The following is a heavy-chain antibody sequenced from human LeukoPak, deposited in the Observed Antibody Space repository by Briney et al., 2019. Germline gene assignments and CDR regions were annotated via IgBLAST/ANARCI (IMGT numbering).Heavy chain of an antibody. CDR3: AKDFDGAAGTGGYFDY. Sequence: LSLTCAVSGGSISSGGYSWSWIRQPPGKGLEWVSGISWNSGSIGYADSVKGRFTISRDNAKNSLYLQMNSLRAEDTALYYCAKDFDGAAGTGGYFDYWGQGTLVTVSS. CDR2: ISWNSGSI. V-gene: IGHV3-9*01. D-gene: IGHD6-13*01. CDR1: GGSISSGGYS. J-gene: IGHJ4*02.